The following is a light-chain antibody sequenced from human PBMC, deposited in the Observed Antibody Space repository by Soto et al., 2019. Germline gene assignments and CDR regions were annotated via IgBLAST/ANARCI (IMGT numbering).Light chain of an antibody. Sequence: QSVLTQPPSASGSPGQSVTISCAGSSSDVGSYHYVSWYQQHPGKAPKLLIYEVTKRPSGVPDRFSGSKSGNTASLTVSGLQAEDEADYYCSSFAGGNNYVFGTGTKLTV. CDR3: SSFAGGNNYV. J-gene: IGLJ1*01. CDR2: EVT. CDR1: SSDVGSYHY. V-gene: IGLV2-8*01.